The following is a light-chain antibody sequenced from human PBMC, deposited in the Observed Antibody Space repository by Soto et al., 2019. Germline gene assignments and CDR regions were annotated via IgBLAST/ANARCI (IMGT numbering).Light chain of an antibody. CDR3: SSYTSSSTPEG. V-gene: IGLV2-14*01. J-gene: IGLJ1*01. CDR1: SSDVGGYNY. CDR2: DVT. Sequence: SVLTQPASVSGSPGQSITISCTGTSSDVGGYNYVSWYQQHPVKAPKLMIYDVTNRPSGVSDRFSGSKSGNTASLTISGLQAEDEADYYCSSYTSSSTPEGVGTVTRVPVL.